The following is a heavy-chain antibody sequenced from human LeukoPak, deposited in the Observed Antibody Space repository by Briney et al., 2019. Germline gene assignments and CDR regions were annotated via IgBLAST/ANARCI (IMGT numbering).Heavy chain of an antibody. J-gene: IGHJ5*02. D-gene: IGHD6-13*01. CDR1: GFTFSSYA. CDR2: ISSNGGST. CDR3: VKDKGKQQLVRINWFDP. V-gene: IGHV3-64D*06. Sequence: GGPLRLSCSTSGFTFSSYAMHWVRQAPGKGLEYVSAISSNGGSTYYADSVKGRFTISRDNSKNTLYLQMSSLRAEDTAVYYCVKDKGKQQLVRINWFDPWGQGTLVTVSS.